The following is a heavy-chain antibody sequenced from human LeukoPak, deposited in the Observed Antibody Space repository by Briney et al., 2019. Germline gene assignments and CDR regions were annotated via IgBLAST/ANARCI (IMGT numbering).Heavy chain of an antibody. D-gene: IGHD1-26*01. CDR3: AKDGLLVGATRHDY. J-gene: IGHJ4*02. CDR1: GLTFSRYA. CDR2: ISESGSGT. V-gene: IGHV3-23*01. Sequence: GGSLRLFCAVSGLTFSRYAMRWVRQALGKGLEWVSAISESGSGTYYADSVKGRFTISRDNSKNTLYLQMNSLRAEDTAVYYCAKDGLLVGATRHDYWGQGTLVTVSS.